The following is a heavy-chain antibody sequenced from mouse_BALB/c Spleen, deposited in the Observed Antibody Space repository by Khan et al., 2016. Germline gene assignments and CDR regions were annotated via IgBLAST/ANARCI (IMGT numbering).Heavy chain of an antibody. CDR3: SRGLGRGYCDY. CDR1: GYTFSTYW. CDR2: ILPGSGSI. Sequence: VQLQESGAELMKPGASVKISCKATGYTFSTYWIEWVKQRPGPGLEWIGEILPGSGSINYNEKFKGTATFTADTSSNTAYMQLSSLTSEDSAVCYCSRGLGRGYCDYWGQGTTLTVSS. V-gene: IGHV1-9*01. J-gene: IGHJ2*01.